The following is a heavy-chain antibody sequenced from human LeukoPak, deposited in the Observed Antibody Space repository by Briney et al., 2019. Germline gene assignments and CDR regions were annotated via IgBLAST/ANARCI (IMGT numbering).Heavy chain of an antibody. CDR2: INHSGST. J-gene: IGHJ4*02. D-gene: IGHD3-22*01. CDR1: GGSFSGYY. CDR3: ARGQSADYYDSSGPFDY. Sequence: SETLSLTCAVYGGSFSGYYWSWIRQPPGKGLEWTGEINHSGSTNYNPSLKSRVTISVDTSKNQFSLKLSSVTAADTAVYYCARGQSADYYDSSGPFDYWGQGTLVTVSS. V-gene: IGHV4-34*01.